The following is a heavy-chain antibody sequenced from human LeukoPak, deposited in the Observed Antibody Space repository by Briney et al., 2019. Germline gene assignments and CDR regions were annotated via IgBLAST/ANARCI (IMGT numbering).Heavy chain of an antibody. V-gene: IGHV1-69*05. CDR3: ARSENYYDSSGYYSASYYFDY. J-gene: IGHJ4*02. CDR1: GGTFSSYA. Sequence: ASVKVSCKASGGTFSSYAISWVRQAPGQGLEWMGRIIPIFGTANYAQKFQGRVTITTDESTSAAYMELSSLRSEDTAVYYCARSENYYDSSGYYSASYYFDYWGQGTLVTVSP. D-gene: IGHD3-22*01. CDR2: IIPIFGTA.